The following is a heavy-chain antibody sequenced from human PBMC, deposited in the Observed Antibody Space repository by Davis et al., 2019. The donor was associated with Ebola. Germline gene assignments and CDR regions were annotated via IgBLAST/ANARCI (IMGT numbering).Heavy chain of an antibody. Sequence: PGGSLRLSCAASGFTFSSYAMSWVRQAPGKGLEWVSAISGSGGSTYYADSVKGRFTISRDNSKNTLYLQMNSLRAEDTAVYYCATLRGYYDSSGYYYYYGMDVWGQGTTVTVSS. CDR3: ATLRGYYDSSGYYYYYGMDV. CDR2: ISGSGGST. V-gene: IGHV3-23*01. CDR1: GFTFSSYA. D-gene: IGHD3-22*01. J-gene: IGHJ6*02.